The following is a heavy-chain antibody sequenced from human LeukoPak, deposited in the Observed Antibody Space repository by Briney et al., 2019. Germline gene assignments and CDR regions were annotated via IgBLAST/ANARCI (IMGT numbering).Heavy chain of an antibody. CDR1: GYSFTSYW. Sequence: GESLKISCKGSGYSFTSYWIGWVRQLPGKGLEWMGIIYPGDSETRYSPSFQGQVTISADKSISTAYLQWSSLKASDTAMYYCARQQAVPGPDAFDMWGQGTMVTVSS. CDR3: ARQQAVPGPDAFDM. J-gene: IGHJ3*02. CDR2: IYPGDSET. D-gene: IGHD6-19*01. V-gene: IGHV5-51*01.